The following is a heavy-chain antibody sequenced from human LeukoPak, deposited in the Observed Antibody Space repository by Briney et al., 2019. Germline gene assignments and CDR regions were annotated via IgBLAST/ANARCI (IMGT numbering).Heavy chain of an antibody. CDR1: GYTLTELS. V-gene: IGHV1-24*01. Sequence: ASVKVSCKVSGYTLTELSMHWVRQAPGKGLEWMGGFDPEDGETIYAQKFQGRVTMTEDTSTDTAYMELSSLRSEDTAVYYCATGPRYFDWLPPYYFDYWGQGTLVTVSS. D-gene: IGHD3-9*01. CDR3: ATGPRYFDWLPPYYFDY. J-gene: IGHJ4*02. CDR2: FDPEDGET.